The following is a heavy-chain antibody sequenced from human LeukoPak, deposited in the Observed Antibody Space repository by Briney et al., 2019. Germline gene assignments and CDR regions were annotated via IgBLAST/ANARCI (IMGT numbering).Heavy chain of an antibody. V-gene: IGHV3-72*01. CDR1: GFTFSDHY. J-gene: IGHJ4*02. D-gene: IGHD2-15*01. CDR2: IGNKPNSYTT. Sequence: GGSLRLSCAASGFTFSDHYMDWVRQAPGKGLQWVGRIGNKPNSYTTDFAASVKGRFTISRDDSKNSLYLQMNSLKTEDTAVYYCTSGYCSGGSCYQGAGYWGQGALVTVSS. CDR3: TSGYCSGGSCYQGAGY.